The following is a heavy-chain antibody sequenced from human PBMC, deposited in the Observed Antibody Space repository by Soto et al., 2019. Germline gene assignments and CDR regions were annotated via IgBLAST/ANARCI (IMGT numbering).Heavy chain of an antibody. CDR2: IIPIFGTA. J-gene: IGHJ4*02. Sequence: SVKVSCKASGGTFSSYAISWVRQAPGQGLEWMGGIIPIFGTANYAQKFQGRVTITADESTSTAYMELSSLRSEDTAVYYCARDEYSSSGPCDHWGQGTLVTVSS. V-gene: IGHV1-69*13. CDR3: ARDEYSSSGPCDH. D-gene: IGHD6-6*01. CDR1: GGTFSSYA.